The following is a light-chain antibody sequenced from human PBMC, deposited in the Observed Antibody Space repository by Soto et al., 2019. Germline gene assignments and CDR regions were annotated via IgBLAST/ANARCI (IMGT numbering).Light chain of an antibody. V-gene: IGLV1-44*01. CDR3: AAWDDSLNGAV. CDR2: SNN. J-gene: IGLJ7*01. Sequence: QSVLTQPPSASGTPGQRVTISCSGSSSNIGSNTVNWFQQLPGTAPKLLIYSNNQRPSGVPDRFSGSESGTSASLAISGRQSEDEADYYCAAWDDSLNGAVFGGGTHLTVL. CDR1: SSNIGSNT.